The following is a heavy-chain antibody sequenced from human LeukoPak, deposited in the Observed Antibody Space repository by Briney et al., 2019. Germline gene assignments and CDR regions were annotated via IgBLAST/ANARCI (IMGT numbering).Heavy chain of an antibody. V-gene: IGHV1-2*02. D-gene: IGHD6-13*01. CDR2: INPNSGGT. CDR1: GYTFTGYY. J-gene: IGHJ4*02. Sequence: EASVKVSCKASGYTFTGYYMHWVRQAPGQGLEWMGWINPNSGGTNYAQKFQGRVTMTRDTSISTAYMELSSLRSEDTAVYYCAREGVAATGLDYWGQGTLVTVSS. CDR3: AREGVAATGLDY.